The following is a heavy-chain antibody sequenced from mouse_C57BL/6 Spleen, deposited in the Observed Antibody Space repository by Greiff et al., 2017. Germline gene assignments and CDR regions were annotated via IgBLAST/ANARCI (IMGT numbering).Heavy chain of an antibody. CDR2: IDPSDSYT. J-gene: IGHJ1*03. CDR3: ARRNYYGSSLYFEV. D-gene: IGHD1-1*01. V-gene: IGHV1-59*01. Sequence: QVQLQQPGAELVRPGTSVKLSCKASGYTFTSYWMHWVKQRPGQGLEWIGVIDPSDSYTNYNQKFKGKATLTVDTSSSTAYMQLSSLTSEDSAVYYCARRNYYGSSLYFEVWGTGTTVTVSS. CDR1: GYTFTSYW.